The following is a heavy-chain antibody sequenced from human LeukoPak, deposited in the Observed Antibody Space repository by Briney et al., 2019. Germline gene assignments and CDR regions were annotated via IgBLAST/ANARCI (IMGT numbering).Heavy chain of an antibody. V-gene: IGHV1-8*01. D-gene: IGHD3-10*01. J-gene: IGHJ5*02. CDR2: MNPNSGNT. Sequence: ASVKVSCKASGYTFTSYDINWVRQATGQGLEWMGWMNPNSGNTGYAQKFQGRVTTTRNTSISTAYMELGSLRFEDTAVYYCARGSSGTYHGSYNWFDPWGQGTLVTVSS. CDR1: GYTFTSYD. CDR3: ARGSSGTYHGSYNWFDP.